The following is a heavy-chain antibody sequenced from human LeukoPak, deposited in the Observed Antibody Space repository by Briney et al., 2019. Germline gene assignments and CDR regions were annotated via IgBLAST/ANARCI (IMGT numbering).Heavy chain of an antibody. Sequence: SETLSLTCTVSGGSISSYYWSWIRQPPGKGLEWIGYIYYSGSTNYNPSLKSRVTISVDTSKNQFSLKLSSVTAADTAVYYCARLHDLISSGWYYYYFDYWGQGTLVTVSS. CDR1: GGSISSYY. D-gene: IGHD6-19*01. CDR2: IYYSGST. CDR3: ARLHDLISSGWYYYYFDY. V-gene: IGHV4-59*08. J-gene: IGHJ4*02.